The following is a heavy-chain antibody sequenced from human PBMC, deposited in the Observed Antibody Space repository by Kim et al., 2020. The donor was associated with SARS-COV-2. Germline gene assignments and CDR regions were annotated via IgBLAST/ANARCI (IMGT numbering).Heavy chain of an antibody. J-gene: IGHJ1*01. CDR1: GFSFSDSA. V-gene: IGHV3-73*01. CDR2: IRSKAQNSTP. D-gene: IGHD2-15*01. CDR3: AASGGGWLEYFRH. Sequence: GGSLRLSCAASGFSFSDSAMHWVRQASGKGLEWVARIRSKAQNSTPAYAASVTGRFTMSRNNSKNMAFLQMNSLKTDDTAVYYCAASGGGWLEYFRHWGQGTLVTVSS.